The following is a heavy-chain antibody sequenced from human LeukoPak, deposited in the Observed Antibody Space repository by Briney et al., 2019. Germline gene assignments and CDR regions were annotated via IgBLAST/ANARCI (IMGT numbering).Heavy chain of an antibody. CDR3: ARALYCIGGGCYSYRFDY. CDR1: GDSVSSNSAA. Sequence: SQTLSLTCAISGDSVSSNSAAWNWIRQSPSRGLEWLGRTYYRSKWYNDYEVSVKSRIIINADTSKNQFSLQLNSVTPEDTAVYYCARALYCIGGGCYSYRFDYWGQGALVTVSS. D-gene: IGHD2-15*01. V-gene: IGHV6-1*01. J-gene: IGHJ4*02. CDR2: TYYRSKWYN.